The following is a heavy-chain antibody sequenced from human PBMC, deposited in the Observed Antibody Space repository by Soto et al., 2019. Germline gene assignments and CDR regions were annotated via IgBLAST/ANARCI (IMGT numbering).Heavy chain of an antibody. CDR1: GFTFSSYS. D-gene: IGHD5-18*01. J-gene: IGHJ4*02. CDR2: ISTSSSTI. CDR3: AREGGYSYGYHY. V-gene: IGHV3-48*01. Sequence: EVQLVESGGGLVQPGGSLRLSCAASGFTFSSYSLNWVRQAPGKGLEWVSYISTSSSTIYYADSVKGRFTISRDNAKSYLYLQMNSLRAEDTAVYYCAREGGYSYGYHYWGQGTLVTVSS.